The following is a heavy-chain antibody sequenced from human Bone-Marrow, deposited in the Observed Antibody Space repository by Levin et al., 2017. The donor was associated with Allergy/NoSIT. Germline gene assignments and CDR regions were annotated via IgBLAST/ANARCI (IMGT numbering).Heavy chain of an antibody. J-gene: IGHJ4*02. V-gene: IGHV4-59*11. CDR3: ARGYAFWSGYFEY. D-gene: IGHD3-3*01. CDR2: IYYSGGT. Sequence: SETLSLTCSVSGDPINSHYWSWLRQSPGKGLEWLGYIYYSGGTNYTPSLKSRVTISVDTSKTQFSLKLSSVTAADTAKYYCARGYAFWSGYFEYWGQGILVTVSS. CDR1: GDPINSHY.